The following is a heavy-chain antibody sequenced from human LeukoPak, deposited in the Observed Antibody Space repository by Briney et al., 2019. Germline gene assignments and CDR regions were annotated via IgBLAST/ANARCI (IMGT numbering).Heavy chain of an antibody. CDR1: GFTFSTYA. V-gene: IGHV3-48*04. CDR2: FGGTSGTI. D-gene: IGHD2-8*01. Sequence: PGGSLRLPCAASGFTFSTYAMNWIRQAPGKGLEWVSYFGGTSGTIHYADSVKGRFTISRDNAKMSLYLQTNSLRAEDTAVYYCARSNGLRYFEYWGQGTLVTVSS. J-gene: IGHJ4*02. CDR3: ARSNGLRYFEY.